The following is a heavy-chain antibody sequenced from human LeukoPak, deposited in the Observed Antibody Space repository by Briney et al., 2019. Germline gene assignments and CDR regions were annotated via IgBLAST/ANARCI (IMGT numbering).Heavy chain of an antibody. CDR2: IYHSGST. Sequence: SETQSLTCTVSGYSTSSGYYWGWIRQPPGKGLEWIGSIYHSGSTYYNPSLKSRVTISVDTSKNQFSLELSSVTAADTAVYYCARSVYDFWSGYPTFFRYYYYYMDVWGKGTTVTISS. CDR3: ARSVYDFWSGYPTFFRYYYYYMDV. D-gene: IGHD3-3*01. CDR1: GYSTSSGYY. J-gene: IGHJ6*03. V-gene: IGHV4-38-2*02.